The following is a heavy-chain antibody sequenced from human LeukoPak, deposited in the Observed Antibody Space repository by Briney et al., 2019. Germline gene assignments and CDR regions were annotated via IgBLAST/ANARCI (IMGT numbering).Heavy chain of an antibody. CDR3: AKYDTLGATRDGAFDY. CDR2: ISYDGSNK. V-gene: IGHV3-30*18. Sequence: PGGSLRLSCAASGFTFSSYGIHWVRQAPGKGLEWVAVISYDGSNKYYADSVKGRFTISRDNSKNTIYLQMNSPRAEDTAVYYCAKYDTLGATRDGAFDYWGQGTLVTVSS. J-gene: IGHJ4*02. CDR1: GFTFSSYG. D-gene: IGHD1-26*01.